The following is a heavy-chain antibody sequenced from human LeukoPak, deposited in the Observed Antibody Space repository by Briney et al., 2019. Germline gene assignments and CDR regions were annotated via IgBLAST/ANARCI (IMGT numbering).Heavy chain of an antibody. J-gene: IGHJ4*02. Sequence: SETLSLTCTVSGGSISSYYWSWIRQPPGKGLEWIGYIYYSGSTNYNPSLKSRVTISVDTSKNQFSLKLSSVTAADTAVYYCTRDEGRDGYNSYWGQGTLITVSS. CDR2: IYYSGST. CDR1: GGSISSYY. CDR3: TRDEGRDGYNSY. D-gene: IGHD5-24*01. V-gene: IGHV4-59*01.